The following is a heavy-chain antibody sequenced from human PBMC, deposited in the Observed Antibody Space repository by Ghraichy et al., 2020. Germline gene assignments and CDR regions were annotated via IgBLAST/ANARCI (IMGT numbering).Heavy chain of an antibody. CDR3: SRVGTGSQTSYYYYYYMDV. CDR1: GFSISSNY. V-gene: IGHV3-53*01. CDR2: VYSGGST. J-gene: IGHJ6*03. Sequence: GGSLRLSCVASGFSISSNYMTWVRQAPGKGLEWVSVVYSGGSTYYADSVKGRFTISRDYSKNTVHLQMTSLRAEDTAVYYCSRVGTGSQTSYYYYYYMDVWGKGTTVTVSS. D-gene: IGHD3/OR15-3a*01.